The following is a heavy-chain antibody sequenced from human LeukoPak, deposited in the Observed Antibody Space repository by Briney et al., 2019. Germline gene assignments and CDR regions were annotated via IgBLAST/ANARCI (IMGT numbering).Heavy chain of an antibody. Sequence: PGGSLRLSCAASGFTFSSYTMNWVRQAPGKGLEWVSSISSSSSYIYYADSVKGRFTISRDNAKNSLYLQMNSLRAEDTAVYYCAREQPRADYAFDIWGQGTMVTVSS. CDR1: GFTFSSYT. D-gene: IGHD3/OR15-3a*01. CDR2: ISSSSSYI. V-gene: IGHV3-21*04. CDR3: AREQPRADYAFDI. J-gene: IGHJ3*02.